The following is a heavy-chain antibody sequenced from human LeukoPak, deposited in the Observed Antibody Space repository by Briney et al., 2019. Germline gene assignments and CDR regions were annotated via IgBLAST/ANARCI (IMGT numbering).Heavy chain of an antibody. Sequence: GGSLRLSCAASGFTFSTYAMTWVRQAPGKGLEWVSSITGSGDGTSAADSVTGRFSISRDNSKSTLYLQMNSLRAEDTAVYYCAKASTVVTPGNYYYMDVWGKGTTVTISS. CDR1: GFTFSTYA. J-gene: IGHJ6*03. V-gene: IGHV3-23*01. CDR2: ITGSGDGT. D-gene: IGHD4-23*01. CDR3: AKASTVVTPGNYYYMDV.